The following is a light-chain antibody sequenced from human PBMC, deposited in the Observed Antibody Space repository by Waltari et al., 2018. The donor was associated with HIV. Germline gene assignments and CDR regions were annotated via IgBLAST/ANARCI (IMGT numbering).Light chain of an antibody. CDR1: SSDVGSYNL. CDR2: EDT. V-gene: IGLV2-23*01. J-gene: IGLJ1*01. Sequence: QSALTQPATVSGSPGQSITISCTGTSSDVGSYNLVSWYQQHPGKAPKLMIHEDTKRPSGVSNRFSGSKSGNTASLTISGLLAEDEAEYYCCSYVDSSLVFGTGTKVSVL. CDR3: CSYVDSSLV.